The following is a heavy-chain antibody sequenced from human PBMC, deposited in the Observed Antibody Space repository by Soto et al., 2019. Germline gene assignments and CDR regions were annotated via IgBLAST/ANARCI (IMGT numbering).Heavy chain of an antibody. CDR1: GASITYGAYS. Sequence: QLQLHMSGSGLVKPSQTLSLTCTVSGASITYGAYSWSWIRQTPGKGLEWIGYINHLETTFYNPSFDSRLTLSTDRTKNNFSLNLKSMPAGDRAVYFCARGGGFASFDYWAQGILVTVSS. CDR2: INHLETT. D-gene: IGHD3-10*01. V-gene: IGHV4-30-2*01. CDR3: ARGGGFASFDY. J-gene: IGHJ4*02.